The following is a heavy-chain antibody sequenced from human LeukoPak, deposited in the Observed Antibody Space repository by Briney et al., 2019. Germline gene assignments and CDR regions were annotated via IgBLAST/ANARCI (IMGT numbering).Heavy chain of an antibody. D-gene: IGHD6-6*01. CDR2: ISGSGGST. CDR1: GFTFSSYV. V-gene: IGHV3-23*01. CDR3: AKARYSSSFFCDY. Sequence: GGSLRLSCAASGFTFSSYVMSWVRQAPGKGLEWVSAISGSGGSTYYADSVKGRFTISRDNSKNTLYLQMDSLRAEDTAVYYCAKARYSSSFFCDYWGQGTLVTVSS. J-gene: IGHJ4*02.